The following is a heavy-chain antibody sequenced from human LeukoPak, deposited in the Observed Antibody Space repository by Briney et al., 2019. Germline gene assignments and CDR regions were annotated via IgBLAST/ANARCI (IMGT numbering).Heavy chain of an antibody. CDR1: GFTVSSNY. D-gene: IGHD3-16*01. V-gene: IGHV3-66*01. Sequence: GGSLRLSCAASGFTVSSNYMSWVRQAPGKGLEWVSVIYSSGSTYYADSVMGRFTISSDNSNDTLYLQMNNLRAEDTAVYYCSGDRFADLGYWGQGTLVTVSS. CDR2: IYSSGST. J-gene: IGHJ4*02. CDR3: SGDRFADLGY.